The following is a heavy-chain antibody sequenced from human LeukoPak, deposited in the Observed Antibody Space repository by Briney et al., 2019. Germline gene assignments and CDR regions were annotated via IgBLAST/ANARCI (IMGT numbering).Heavy chain of an antibody. V-gene: IGHV1-69*05. CDR2: IIPIFGTA. D-gene: IGHD2-15*01. CDR3: ASRDCSGGSCLFDY. Sequence: ASVKVSCKVSGYTLTELSMHWVQQAPGQGLEWMGGIIPIFGTANYAQKFQGRVTITTDESTSTAYMELSSLRSEDTAVYYCASRDCSGGSCLFDYWGQGTLVTVSS. CDR1: GYTLTELS. J-gene: IGHJ4*02.